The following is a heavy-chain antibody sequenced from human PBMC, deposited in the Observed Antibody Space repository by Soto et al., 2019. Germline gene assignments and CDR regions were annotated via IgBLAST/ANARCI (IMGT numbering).Heavy chain of an antibody. CDR3: ARARADYYDSSGYPYYFDY. CDR2: IYHSGST. CDR1: GGSISSGGYS. Sequence: SETLSLTCAVSGGSISSGGYSWSWIRQSPGKGLEWIGYIYHSGSTYYNPSLKSRVTISVDRSKNQFSLKLSSVTAADTAVYYCARARADYYDSSGYPYYFDYWGQGTLVTVSS. D-gene: IGHD3-22*01. V-gene: IGHV4-30-2*06. J-gene: IGHJ4*02.